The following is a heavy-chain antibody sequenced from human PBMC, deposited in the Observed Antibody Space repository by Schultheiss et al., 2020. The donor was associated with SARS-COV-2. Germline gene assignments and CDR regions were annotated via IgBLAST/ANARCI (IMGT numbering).Heavy chain of an antibody. CDR3: ARWFDWNYDSSGYQTFDY. D-gene: IGHD3-22*01. CDR2: IDPSDSYT. Sequence: GGSLRLSCKGSGYSFTSYWISWVRQMPGKGLEWMGRIDPSDSYTNYSPSFQGHVTISADKSISTAYLQWSSLKASDTAMYYCARWFDWNYDSSGYQTFDYWGQGTLVTVSS. J-gene: IGHJ4*02. V-gene: IGHV5-10-1*01. CDR1: GYSFTSYW.